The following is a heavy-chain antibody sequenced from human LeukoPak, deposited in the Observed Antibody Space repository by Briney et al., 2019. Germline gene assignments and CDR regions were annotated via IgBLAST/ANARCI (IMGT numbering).Heavy chain of an antibody. V-gene: IGHV4-4*07. CDR1: GASISSSY. J-gene: IGHJ6*02. Sequence: SETLSLTCTVSGASISSSYWSWIRQPAGKGLEWIGRIYSSGSTSYNPSLKSRVTMSLDMSKNQFSLRLSSVTAADTAVYFCARDPAVGANGDYYNYGMDVWGQGTTVLVPS. CDR3: ARDPAVGANGDYYNYGMDV. D-gene: IGHD3-16*01. CDR2: IYSSGST.